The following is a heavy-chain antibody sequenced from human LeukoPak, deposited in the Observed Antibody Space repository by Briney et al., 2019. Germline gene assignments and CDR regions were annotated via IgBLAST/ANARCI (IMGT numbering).Heavy chain of an antibody. V-gene: IGHV3-48*01. D-gene: IGHD3-10*01. J-gene: IGHJ4*02. Sequence: GGSLRLSCAASGFTFDDYGMSWVRQAPGKGLEWVSYISSSSSTIYYADSVKGRFTISRDNAKNSLYLQMNSLRAEDTAVYYCARQAYYYGSGSPYYFDYWGQGTLVTVSS. CDR3: ARQAYYYGSGSPYYFDY. CDR2: ISSSSSTI. CDR1: GFTFDDYG.